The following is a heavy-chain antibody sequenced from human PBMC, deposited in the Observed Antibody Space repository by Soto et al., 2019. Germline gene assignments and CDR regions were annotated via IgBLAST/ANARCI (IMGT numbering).Heavy chain of an antibody. V-gene: IGHV4-31*03. CDR1: GGSISSGGYY. CDR2: IYYSGST. D-gene: IGHD1-26*01. Sequence: SETLSLTCTVSGGSISSGGYYWSWIRQHPGKGLEWIGYIYYSGSTYYNPSLKSRVTISVDTSKNQFSLKLSSVTAADTAVYYCARASYYGPNDAFDIWGQGTMVTVSS. CDR3: ARASYYGPNDAFDI. J-gene: IGHJ3*02.